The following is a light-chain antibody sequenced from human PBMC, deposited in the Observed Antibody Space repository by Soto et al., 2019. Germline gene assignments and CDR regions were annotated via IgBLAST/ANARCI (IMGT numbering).Light chain of an antibody. J-gene: IGLJ2*01. CDR2: EVN. CDR1: SSDVGAYNY. Sequence: QSALTQPASVSGSPGQSITISCTGTSSDVGAYNYVSWYQHHPGKAPKLMIYEVNNRPSGVSNRFSRSKSGNTASLTISGLQAEDEADYYCSSYTSNNTVIFGGGTKLTVL. V-gene: IGLV2-14*01. CDR3: SSYTSNNTVI.